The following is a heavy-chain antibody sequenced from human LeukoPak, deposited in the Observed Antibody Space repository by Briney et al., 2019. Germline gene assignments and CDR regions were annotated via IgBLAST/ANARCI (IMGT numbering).Heavy chain of an antibody. CDR1: GFTFSSYA. CDR2: ISYDGSNK. D-gene: IGHD3-3*01. V-gene: IGHV3-30*01. Sequence: GGSQRLSCAASGFTFSSYAMHWVRQAPGKGLEWVAVISYDGSNKYYADSVKGRFTISRDNSKNTLYLQMNSLRAEDTAVYYCARDGYYDFWSATSGGVFQHWGQGTLVTVSS. J-gene: IGHJ1*01. CDR3: ARDGYYDFWSATSGGVFQH.